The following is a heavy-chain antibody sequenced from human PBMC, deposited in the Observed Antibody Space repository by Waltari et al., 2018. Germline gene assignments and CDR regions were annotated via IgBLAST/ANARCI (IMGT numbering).Heavy chain of an antibody. V-gene: IGHV4-39*01. CDR2: SSYSGTT. CDR3: ATYIGASVGTAAFDV. CDR1: GVSITSNRHY. J-gene: IGHJ3*01. Sequence: QLQLQESGPRLVRPSETLSLICRVSGVSITSNRHYWAWIRQSPGQGLEWTGTSSYSGTTSMSPALKGRVSVSRDTSKNQVSLILGSVTAADMAVYYCATYIGASVGTAAFDVWGQGTMVTVSS. D-gene: IGHD5-12*01.